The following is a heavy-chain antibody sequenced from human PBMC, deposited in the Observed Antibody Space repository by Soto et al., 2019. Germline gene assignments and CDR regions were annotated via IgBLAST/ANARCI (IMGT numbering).Heavy chain of an antibody. J-gene: IGHJ4*02. CDR3: ARDIGYCSGGSCPDFDY. CDR1: GGTFSSYT. Sequence: SVKVSCKASGGTFSSYTISWVRQAPGQGLEWMGRIIPILGIANYAQKFQGRVTITADKSTSTAYMELSSLRSEDTAVYYCARDIGYCSGGSCPDFDYWGQGTLVTVSS. V-gene: IGHV1-69*04. D-gene: IGHD2-15*01. CDR2: IIPILGIA.